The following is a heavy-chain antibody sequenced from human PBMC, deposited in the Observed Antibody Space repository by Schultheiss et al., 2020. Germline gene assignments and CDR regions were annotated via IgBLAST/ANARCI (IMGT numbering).Heavy chain of an antibody. CDR3: ARDVWVLGVAAEPFDY. D-gene: IGHD6-13*01. J-gene: IGHJ4*02. CDR1: GFTFSSYA. V-gene: IGHV3-30-3*01. CDR2: ISYDGSNK. Sequence: GGSLRLSCAASGFTFSSYAMHWVRQAPGKGLEWVAVISYDGSNKYYPGSVKGRFTISRDNSKNTLYLQMNSLRAEDTAVYYCARDVWVLGVAAEPFDYWGQGTLVNVYS.